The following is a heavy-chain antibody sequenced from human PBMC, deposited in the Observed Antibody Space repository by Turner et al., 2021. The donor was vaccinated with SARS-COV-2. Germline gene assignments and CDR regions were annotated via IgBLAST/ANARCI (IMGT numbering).Heavy chain of an antibody. D-gene: IGHD3-22*01. V-gene: IGHV4-39*02. CDR3: ATDYYDSSGYYYGGWFDP. Sequence: QLQLQESGPGLVKPSETLSLTCTFSGGSLSSSSYYWGWIRQPPGKGLEWIGSIYYSGSTYYNPSLKSRVTISVDTSKNQFSLKLSSVTAADTAVYYCATDYYDSSGYYYGGWFDPWGQGTLVTVSS. CDR2: IYYSGST. CDR1: GGSLSSSSYY. J-gene: IGHJ5*02.